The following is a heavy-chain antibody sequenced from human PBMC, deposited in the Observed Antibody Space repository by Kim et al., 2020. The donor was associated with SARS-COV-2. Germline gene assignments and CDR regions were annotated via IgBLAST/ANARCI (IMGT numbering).Heavy chain of an antibody. CDR1: GFDFSSDS. CDR2: ISRLSSYI. CDR3: VRGGTYYYAGSGYFGGPWDY. Sequence: GGSLRLSCEASGFDFSSDSMNWVRRAPGKGLEWIAHISRLSSYIEYADSVRGRFTVSRDNVKNSLYLQMNRLTDEDTAVYYCVRGGTYYYAGSGYFGGPWDYWGQGTLVTVSA. J-gene: IGHJ4*02. V-gene: IGHV3-48*02. D-gene: IGHD3-22*01.